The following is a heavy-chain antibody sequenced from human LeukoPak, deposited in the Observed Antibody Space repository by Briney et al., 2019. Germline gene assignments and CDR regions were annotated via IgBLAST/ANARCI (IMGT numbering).Heavy chain of an antibody. Sequence: GSLRLSCAASGFTFSSYAVHWVRQAPGKGLEWVAVISYDGSNKYYADSVKGRFTISRDNSKNTLYLQMNSLRAEDTAVYYCARDPPTAPPLAYCGGDCYSGSHYNYYFDYWGQGTLVTVSS. CDR3: ARDPPTAPPLAYCGGDCYSGSHYNYYFDY. J-gene: IGHJ4*02. CDR2: ISYDGSNK. CDR1: GFTFSSYA. V-gene: IGHV3-30*04. D-gene: IGHD2-21*02.